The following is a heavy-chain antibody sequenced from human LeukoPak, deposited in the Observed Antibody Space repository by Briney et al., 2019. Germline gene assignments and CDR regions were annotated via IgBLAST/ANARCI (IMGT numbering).Heavy chain of an antibody. CDR3: AKRRRNNAPTIDY. D-gene: IGHD2/OR15-2a*01. Sequence: GGSLRLSCAASGFTFNNYAMTWVRQAPGKGLEWVSSISSSGGTTYYADSVKGRFTISRDSSKNTLYLQMNSLRVEDTAIYYCAKRRRNNAPTIDYWGQGTLVTVSA. CDR2: ISSSGGTT. V-gene: IGHV3-23*01. J-gene: IGHJ4*02. CDR1: GFTFNNYA.